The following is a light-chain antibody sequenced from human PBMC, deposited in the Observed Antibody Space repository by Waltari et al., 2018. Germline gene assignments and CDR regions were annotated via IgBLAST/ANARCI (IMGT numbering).Light chain of an antibody. CDR3: QQYNDLYS. J-gene: IGKJ2*01. Sequence: DIQITHSPSALSALVGAKVTINCRTSRSVGGWMAWFQQKPDKAPRLLIYEASSLADGVPSRFSGSGSATEFTLTISGLQPDDFATYYCQQYNDLYSFGRGTKLEI. CDR2: EAS. V-gene: IGKV1-5*01. CDR1: RSVGGW.